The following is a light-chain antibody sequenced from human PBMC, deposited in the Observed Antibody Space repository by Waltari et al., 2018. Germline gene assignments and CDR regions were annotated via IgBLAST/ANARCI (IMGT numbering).Light chain of an antibody. CDR1: SGHSSYA. CDR3: QTWDTGTHVV. CDR2: VSSAGSH. J-gene: IGLJ2*01. V-gene: IGLV4-69*01. Sequence: QVVLTQSPSASASLGASVKLTCTLSSGHSSYAIAWHQQQPEKGPRYLMKVSSAGSHQKGDGIPDRFSGSSSGTERYLTISSVQFEDEADYYCQTWDTGTHVVFGGGTKLTVL.